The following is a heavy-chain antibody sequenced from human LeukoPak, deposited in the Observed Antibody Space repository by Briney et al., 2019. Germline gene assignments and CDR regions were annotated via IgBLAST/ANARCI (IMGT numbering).Heavy chain of an antibody. D-gene: IGHD5-12*01. CDR1: GVTFSNTW. J-gene: IGHJ4*02. Sequence: GGCLRLSCAASGVTFSNTWMSGVCEAPREGVEWVGRIKSKTDGGTTDYAAPVKGRFIMSSDDSQNTLSLQMNSLKTEDTAVYYCTTDGYSGYEGLYDYWGQGTLVTVSS. CDR3: TTDGYSGYEGLYDY. V-gene: IGHV3-15*01. CDR2: IKSKTDGGTT.